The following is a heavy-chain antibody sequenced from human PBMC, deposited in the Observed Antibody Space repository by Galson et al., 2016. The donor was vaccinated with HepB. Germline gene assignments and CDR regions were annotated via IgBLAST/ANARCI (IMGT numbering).Heavy chain of an antibody. D-gene: IGHD3-22*01. CDR2: ISSHSSYK. CDR1: TFTFSSYN. J-gene: IGHJ4*02. V-gene: IGHV3-21*01. CDR3: ASGYYYNDSGYYPFDY. Sequence: SLRLSCAASTFTFSSYNMSWVRQAPGKGLQWVSLISSHSSYKYCADSMRGRFTISRDNAKNSLYLQMNSLRAEGTAVYYCASGYYYNDSGYYPFDYWGQGTLVTVSS.